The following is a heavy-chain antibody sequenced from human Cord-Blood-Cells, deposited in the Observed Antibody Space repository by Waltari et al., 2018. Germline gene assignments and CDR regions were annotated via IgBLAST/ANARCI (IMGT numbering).Heavy chain of an antibody. CDR1: GFTFSSYA. V-gene: IGHV3-23*04. CDR2: ISGSGGST. D-gene: IGHD6-6*01. CDR3: AKVEYSSSSAFDI. J-gene: IGHJ3*02. Sequence: EVQLVESGGGLVQPGGSLRLSCAASGFTFSSYAMSWVRQAPGKGLEWVSAISGSGGSTYNADSVKGLFTISRNNSKNTLYLQMNSLRAEDTAVYYCAKVEYSSSSAFDIWGQGTMVTVSS.